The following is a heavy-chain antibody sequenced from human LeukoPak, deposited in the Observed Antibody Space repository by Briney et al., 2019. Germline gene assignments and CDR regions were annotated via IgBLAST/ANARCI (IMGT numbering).Heavy chain of an antibody. J-gene: IGHJ6*03. CDR2: IYTSGST. CDR1: GGSISSGNYY. CDR3: ARDLEWYYYYMDV. Sequence: SETLSLTCTVSGGSISSGNYYRSWIRQPAGKGLEWIVRIYTSGSTNYNPSLKSRVTISVDTSKNQFSLKLSSVTAADAAVYYCARDLEWYYYYMDVWGKGTTVTVSS. V-gene: IGHV4-61*02. D-gene: IGHD3-3*01.